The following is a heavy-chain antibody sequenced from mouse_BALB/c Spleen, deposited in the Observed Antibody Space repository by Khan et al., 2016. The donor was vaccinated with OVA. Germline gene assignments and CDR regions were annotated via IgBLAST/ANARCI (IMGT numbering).Heavy chain of an antibody. J-gene: IGHJ3*01. V-gene: IGHV1S135*01. CDR3: ARHVYVAWFAY. Sequence: EVQLQQSGPELMKPGASVKISCKASGYSFTSYYIHWVKQSHGKSLEWIGYIDPFNGGTSYNPKFKGKATLTVDKSSSTAYMHLSSLTSDDSAVXYCARHVYVAWFAYWGQGTLVTVSA. CDR2: IDPFNGGT. CDR1: GYSFTSYY.